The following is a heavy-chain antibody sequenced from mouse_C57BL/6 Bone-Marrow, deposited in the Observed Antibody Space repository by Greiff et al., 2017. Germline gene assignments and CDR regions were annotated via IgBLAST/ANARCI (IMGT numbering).Heavy chain of an antibody. CDR2: ISNGGGST. CDR1: GFTFSDYY. V-gene: IGHV5-12*01. Sequence: EVMLVESGGGLVQPGGSLKLSCAASGFTFSDYYMYWVRQTPEKRLEWVAYISNGGGSTYYPDTVKGRFTISRDNAKNTLYLQMSRLKSEDTAMYYCARRGYDGYCDYAMDYWGQGTSVTVSS. CDR3: ARRGYDGYCDYAMDY. J-gene: IGHJ4*01. D-gene: IGHD2-3*01.